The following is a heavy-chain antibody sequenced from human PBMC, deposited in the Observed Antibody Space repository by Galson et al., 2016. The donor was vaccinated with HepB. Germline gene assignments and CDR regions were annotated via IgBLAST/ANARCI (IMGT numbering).Heavy chain of an antibody. CDR3: ARDINLYDSSGYYYDPSRSADY. D-gene: IGHD3-22*01. V-gene: IGHV3-30*03. Sequence: SLRLSCAASGFTFSSYGMHWVRQAPGKGLEWVAVISYDGSNKYYTDSVKGRFTISRDNSENTLYLQMNSLRAEDTAVYYCARDINLYDSSGYYYDPSRSADYWGQGTLVTVSS. CDR2: ISYDGSNK. J-gene: IGHJ4*02. CDR1: GFTFSSYG.